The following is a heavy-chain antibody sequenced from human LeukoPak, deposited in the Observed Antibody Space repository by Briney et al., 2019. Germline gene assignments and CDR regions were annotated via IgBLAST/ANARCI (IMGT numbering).Heavy chain of an antibody. CDR3: ARGRAYYDFWRDFDY. CDR2: ISAYNGNT. V-gene: IGHV1-18*01. Sequence: ASVKVSCKASGYTFTNYGISWVRQAPGQGREWMGWISAYNGNTNYAQKLQGRVTMTTDTSTSTAYMELRSLRSDDTAVYYCARGRAYYDFWRDFDYWGQGTLVTVSS. D-gene: IGHD3-3*01. CDR1: GYTFTNYG. J-gene: IGHJ4*02.